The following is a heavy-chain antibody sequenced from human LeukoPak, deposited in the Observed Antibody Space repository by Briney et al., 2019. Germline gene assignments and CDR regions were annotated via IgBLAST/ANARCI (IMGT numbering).Heavy chain of an antibody. CDR2: IYYSGTT. CDR3: ARHGPVVTATDAFDI. CDR1: GGSISSDNYY. V-gene: IGHV4-39*01. D-gene: IGHD2-21*02. Sequence: SETLSLTCTVSGGSISSDNYYWGWIRQPPGKGLEWIGSIYYSGTTYYNPSLKSRVTISVDTSENQLSLSLNSVTAADTAVYYCARHGPVVTATDAFDIWGQGTMVTVSS. J-gene: IGHJ3*02.